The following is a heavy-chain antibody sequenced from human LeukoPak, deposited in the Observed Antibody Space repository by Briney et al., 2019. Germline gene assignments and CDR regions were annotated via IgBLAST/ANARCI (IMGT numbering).Heavy chain of an antibody. V-gene: IGHV3-15*01. CDR3: TTRRQDGC. CDR1: GFTFSDAW. Sequence: GGSLRLSCVGSGFTFSDAWISWVRQAPGKGLEWVGRIKSKIDGGTIDYAAPVKGRFNISRDDSRNTLYLQMNSLKTEDTAVYYCTTRRQDGCWGQGTLVTVS. D-gene: IGHD6-25*01. CDR2: IKSKIDGGTI. J-gene: IGHJ4*02.